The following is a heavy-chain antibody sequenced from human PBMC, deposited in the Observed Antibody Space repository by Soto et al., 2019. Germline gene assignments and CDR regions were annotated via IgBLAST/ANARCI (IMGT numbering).Heavy chain of an antibody. CDR3: ARPGCGGGTCYSS. J-gene: IGHJ4*02. CDR1: GFSFTNSW. CDR2: INADGSGT. V-gene: IGHV3-7*03. Sequence: EVQVMVESGEGLVQPGGSLRLSCVASGFSFTNSWMSWVRQIPGKGLEWVATINADGSGTHSVDSAEGRLSVSRDNSKASLYLQMNSLRPEDTAVYYCARPGCGGGTCYSSWGQGTQVTVSS. D-gene: IGHD2-15*01.